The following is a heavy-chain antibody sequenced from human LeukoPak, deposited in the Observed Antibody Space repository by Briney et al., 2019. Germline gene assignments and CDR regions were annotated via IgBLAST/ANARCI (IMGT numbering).Heavy chain of an antibody. CDR3: AATTHAYCGGDCYYYYGMDV. CDR1: GYTLTELS. V-gene: IGHV1-24*01. J-gene: IGHJ6*02. Sequence: ASVKVFCKVSGYTLTELSMHWVRQAPGKGLEWMGGFEPEDGETIYAQKFQGRVTMTEDTSTDTAYMELSSLRSEDTAVYYCAATTHAYCGGDCYYYYGMDVWGQGTTVTVSS. D-gene: IGHD2-21*02. CDR2: FEPEDGET.